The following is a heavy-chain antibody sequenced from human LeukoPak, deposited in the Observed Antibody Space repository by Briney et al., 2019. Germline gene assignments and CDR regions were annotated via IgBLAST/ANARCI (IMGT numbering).Heavy chain of an antibody. V-gene: IGHV3-30*03. CDR3: ARQAAVHVYYFDY. CDR1: GFTFSSYG. J-gene: IGHJ4*02. Sequence: QPGGSLRLSCAASGFTFSSYGMHWVRQAPGKGLEWVAVISYDGSNKYYADSVKGRFTISRDDSKNTLYLQMNSLRAEDTAVYYCARQAAVHVYYFDYWGQGTLVTVSS. CDR2: ISYDGSNK. D-gene: IGHD6-13*01.